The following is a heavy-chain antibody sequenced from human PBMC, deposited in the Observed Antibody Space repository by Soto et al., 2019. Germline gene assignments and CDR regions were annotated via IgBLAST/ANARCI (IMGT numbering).Heavy chain of an antibody. V-gene: IGHV4-38-2*02. CDR3: AALWFGELAFNY. Sequence: LSLTCSVSGYPIRSGYYWGWVRQAPGKGLEWLGSVYHNGIMFHNPSFQSRVTISVDTSKNQFSLNLRSVTAADTAVYYCAALWFGELAFNYWGHGILVTVSS. CDR1: GYPIRSGYY. CDR2: VYHNGIM. D-gene: IGHD3-10*01. J-gene: IGHJ4*01.